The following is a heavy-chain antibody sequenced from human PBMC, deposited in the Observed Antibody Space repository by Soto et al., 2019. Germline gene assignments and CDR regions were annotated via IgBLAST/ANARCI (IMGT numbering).Heavy chain of an antibody. V-gene: IGHV1-18*01. Sequence: QVQLVQSGAEVKKPGASVKVSCKASGYTFTSYGISWVRQAPGQGLEWMGWISAYNGNTNYAQKLQGRVTMTTDTSTRTADRELRSLRSDDTAVYYCARVGRLGSSGHDAFDIWGQGTMVTVSS. CDR2: ISAYNGNT. CDR3: ARVGRLGSSGHDAFDI. J-gene: IGHJ3*02. CDR1: GYTFTSYG. D-gene: IGHD3-22*01.